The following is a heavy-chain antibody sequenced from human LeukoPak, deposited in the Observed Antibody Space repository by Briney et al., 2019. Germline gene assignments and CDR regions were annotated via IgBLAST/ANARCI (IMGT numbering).Heavy chain of an antibody. CDR2: IRSKAYGGTT. CDR3: TSLSGYSYGYADY. CDR1: GFTFGDYA. D-gene: IGHD5-18*01. J-gene: IGHJ4*02. V-gene: IGHV3-49*04. Sequence: GGSLRLSCTASGFTFGDYAMSWGRQAPGKGLEGVGFIRSKAYGGTTEYAASVKGRFTISRDDSKSIAYLRMNSLKTEDTAVYHCTSLSGYSYGYADYWGQGTLVTVSS.